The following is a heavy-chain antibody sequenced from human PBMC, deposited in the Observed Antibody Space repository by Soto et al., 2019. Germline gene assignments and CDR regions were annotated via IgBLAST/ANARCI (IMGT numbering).Heavy chain of an antibody. J-gene: IGHJ1*01. D-gene: IGHD2-2*01. CDR1: GFTFSSYA. Sequence: GGSLRLSCEACGFTFSSYAMSWVRQAPGKGLEWVSAISGSGGNTYYADSVKGRFTISRDNSKNTLYLQMNSLRAEDTAVYYCAKLLGYCSRTSCSLPAGFQHWGQGTLVTVSS. CDR3: AKLLGYCSRTSCSLPAGFQH. CDR2: ISGSGGNT. V-gene: IGHV3-23*01.